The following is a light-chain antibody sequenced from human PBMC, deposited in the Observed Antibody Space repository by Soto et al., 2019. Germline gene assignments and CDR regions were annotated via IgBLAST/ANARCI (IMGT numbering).Light chain of an antibody. V-gene: IGKV2-40*01. J-gene: IGKJ4*01. Sequence: DIVMTQTPLSLPVTPGEPASISCGSSQSLLDSDDGNTYLDWYLQKPGQSPQLLIYTVSYRASGVPDRFSGSGSGTDFTLKISWVEAEDVGVYYCMQRIEFPLTFGGGTKVEIK. CDR3: MQRIEFPLT. CDR1: QSLLDSDDGNTY. CDR2: TVS.